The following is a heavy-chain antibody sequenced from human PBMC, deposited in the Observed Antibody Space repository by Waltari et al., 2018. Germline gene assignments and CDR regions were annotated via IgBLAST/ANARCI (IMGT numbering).Heavy chain of an antibody. CDR2: INPNSGGT. CDR3: ARADSSGPQGHAFDI. D-gene: IGHD3-22*01. Sequence: QVQLVQSGAEVKKPGASVKVSCKASGYTFTGYYMHWVRQAPGQGLEWMGWINPNSGGTNYAQKFQGRITMTRDTSISTAYMERSRLRSDDTAVYYCARADSSGPQGHAFDIWGQGTMVTVSS. V-gene: IGHV1-2*02. J-gene: IGHJ3*02. CDR1: GYTFTGYY.